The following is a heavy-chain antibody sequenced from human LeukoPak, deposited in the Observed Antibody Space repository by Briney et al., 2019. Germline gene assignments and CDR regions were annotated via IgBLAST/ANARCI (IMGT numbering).Heavy chain of an antibody. CDR2: IYYTGRT. CDR1: GGSISSVDSY. D-gene: IGHD2-2*01. V-gene: IGHV4-30-4*01. CDR3: ARARNSLSAFDI. Sequence: PSETLSLTCPVSGGSISSVDSYWSWIRQPPGKGLEWIGYIYYTGRTYFHPSLKSRVTISVDTSNNHFSLRLSSVTAEDTAVYYCARARNSLSAFDIWGQGTRVTVSS. J-gene: IGHJ3*02.